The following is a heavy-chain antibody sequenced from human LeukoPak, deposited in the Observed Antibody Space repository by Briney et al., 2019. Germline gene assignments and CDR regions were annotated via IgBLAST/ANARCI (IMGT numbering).Heavy chain of an antibody. CDR1: GYTFTGYY. V-gene: IGHV1-2*04. CDR2: INPNSGGT. D-gene: IGHD3-22*01. CDR3: ARGAYYYDSSLGY. Sequence: ASVKVSCKASGYTFTGYYMHWVRPAPGQGLEWMGWINPNSGGTNYAQKFQGWVTMTRDTSISTAYMELSRLRSDDTAVYYCARGAYYYDSSLGYWGQGTLVTVSS. J-gene: IGHJ4*02.